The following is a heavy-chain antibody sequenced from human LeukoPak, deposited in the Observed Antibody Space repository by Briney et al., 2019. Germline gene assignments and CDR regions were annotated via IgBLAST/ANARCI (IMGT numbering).Heavy chain of an antibody. Sequence: SETLSLTCAVSGGSISSSNWWSWVRQPPGQGLEWIGEIYHSGSTNYNPSLQSRVTISVDKSENQFSLKLSSVTAADTAVYYCASKTYGSGSYTYWGQGTLVTVSS. CDR3: ASKTYGSGSYTY. J-gene: IGHJ4*02. CDR1: GGSISSSNW. CDR2: IYHSGST. V-gene: IGHV4-4*02. D-gene: IGHD3-10*01.